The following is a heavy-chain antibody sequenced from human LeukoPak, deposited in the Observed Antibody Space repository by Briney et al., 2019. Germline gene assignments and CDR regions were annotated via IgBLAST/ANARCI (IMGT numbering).Heavy chain of an antibody. CDR2: IYYSGST. Sequence: TLSLTCTVSGGSISSGGYYWSWIRQHPGKGLEWIGYIYYSGSTYYNPSLKSRVTISVDTSKNQFSLKLSSVTAADTAVYYCARLGPEDYRFDYWGRGTLITVSS. D-gene: IGHD4-11*01. V-gene: IGHV4-31*03. CDR1: GGSISSGGYY. CDR3: ARLGPEDYRFDY. J-gene: IGHJ4*02.